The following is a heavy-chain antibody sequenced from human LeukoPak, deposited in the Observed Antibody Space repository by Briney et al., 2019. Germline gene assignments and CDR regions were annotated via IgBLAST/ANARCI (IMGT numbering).Heavy chain of an antibody. D-gene: IGHD6-13*01. CDR1: GFSLSTSGVG. CDR3: AHGYSSSWYGGYYYYGMDV. Sequence: SGPTLVNPTQTLTLTCTFSGFSLSTSGVGVGWIRQPPGKALEWPALIYWNDDKRYSPSLKSRLTITKDTSKNQVVLTMTNMDPVDTATYYCAHGYSSSWYGGYYYYGMDVWGQGTTVTVSS. V-gene: IGHV2-5*01. J-gene: IGHJ6*02. CDR2: IYWNDDK.